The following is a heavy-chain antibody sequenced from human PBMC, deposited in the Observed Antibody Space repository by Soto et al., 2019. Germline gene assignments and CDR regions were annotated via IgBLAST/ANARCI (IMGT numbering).Heavy chain of an antibody. D-gene: IGHD5-12*01. CDR1: GYTFTNYA. CDR3: ARVSGYYLPDY. J-gene: IGHJ4*02. Sequence: QVQLVQSGAEEKKPGASVKVSCKASGYTFTNYAMHWVRQAPGQRLEWMGWINAGNGNTKYSQKFHGRVTITRDTTASTAYMELSSLRSEDTAVYYCARVSGYYLPDYWGQGTLVTVSS. CDR2: INAGNGNT. V-gene: IGHV1-3*05.